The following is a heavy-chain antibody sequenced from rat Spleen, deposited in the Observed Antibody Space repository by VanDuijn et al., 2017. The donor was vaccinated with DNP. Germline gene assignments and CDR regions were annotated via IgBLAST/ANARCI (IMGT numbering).Heavy chain of an antibody. V-gene: IGHV3-1*01. CDR3: ARYTTGVDY. J-gene: IGHJ2*01. CDR1: GYSITGNY. CDR2: ISYSGGT. D-gene: IGHD1-11*01. Sequence: EVQLQESGPGLVKPSQSLSLTCSVTGYSITGNYWGWIRKFPGNKMEWVGHISYSGGTSYNPSLKSRISITRDTSKNQFFLQLNSVTTEDTATYYCARYTTGVDYWGPGVMVTVSS.